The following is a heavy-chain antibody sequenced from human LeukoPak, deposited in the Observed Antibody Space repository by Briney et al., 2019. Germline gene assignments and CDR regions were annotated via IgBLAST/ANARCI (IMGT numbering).Heavy chain of an antibody. CDR1: GYTFTGYY. CDR2: INPNSGGT. CDR3: ARVRFLEWLLFPEAFDI. J-gene: IGHJ3*02. Sequence: ASVKVSCKASGYTFTGYYMHWVRQAPGQGLEWMGWINPNSGGTNYAQKFQGRVTMTRDTSNSTAYMELSRLRSDDTAVYYCARVRFLEWLLFPEAFDIWGQGTMVTVSS. V-gene: IGHV1-2*02. D-gene: IGHD3-3*01.